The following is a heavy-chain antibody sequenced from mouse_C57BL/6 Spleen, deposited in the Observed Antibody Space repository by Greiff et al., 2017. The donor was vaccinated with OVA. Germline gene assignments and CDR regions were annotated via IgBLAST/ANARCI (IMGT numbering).Heavy chain of an antibody. CDR1: GYTFTDYE. J-gene: IGHJ2*01. Sequence: VKLQESGAELVRPGASVTLSCKASGYTFTDYEMHWVKQTPVHGLEWIGAIDPETGGTAYNQKFKGKAILTADKSSSTAYMELRSLTSEDSAVYYCTAQASLGYWGQGTTLTVSS. D-gene: IGHD3-2*02. V-gene: IGHV1-15*01. CDR2: IDPETGGT. CDR3: TAQASLGY.